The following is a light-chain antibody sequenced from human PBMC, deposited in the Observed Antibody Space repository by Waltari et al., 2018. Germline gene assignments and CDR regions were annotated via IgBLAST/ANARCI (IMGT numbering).Light chain of an antibody. V-gene: IGKV3-20*01. J-gene: IGKJ1*01. CDR1: QSVGSSS. Sequence: EIVLTQSPGTASLSPGERVTLSCRASQSVGSSSLAWYQQKPGQAPRRVIYRASRRATGIPDRFSGSGSGTDVSLTISRLEPEDFAVYYCQQHGTLPATFGQGTKVEIK. CDR2: RAS. CDR3: QQHGTLPAT.